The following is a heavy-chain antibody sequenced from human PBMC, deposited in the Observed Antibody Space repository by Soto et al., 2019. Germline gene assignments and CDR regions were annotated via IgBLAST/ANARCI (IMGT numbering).Heavy chain of an antibody. CDR2: TRQDGSDK. Sequence: AGCLRLSCAAAGCIFGGYCMSWIRQAPGKGLEWVANTRQDGSDKYYVDSVKGRFTISRDNTKDSLYLQMNSLRVDDTAVYYCARGGRPDIWGQGTMVTVSS. CDR3: ARGGRPDI. V-gene: IGHV3-7*02. D-gene: IGHD3-16*01. CDR1: GCIFGGYC. J-gene: IGHJ3*02.